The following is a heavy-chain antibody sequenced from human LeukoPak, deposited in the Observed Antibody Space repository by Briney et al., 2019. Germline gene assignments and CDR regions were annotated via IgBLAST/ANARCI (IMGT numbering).Heavy chain of an antibody. CDR3: ARVLRYCSGGNCYSGGLGYMDV. D-gene: IGHD2-15*01. V-gene: IGHV3-7*03. Sequence: GSLRLSCAASGFTFTTYWMSWVRQAPEKGLEWVANIKEDGSEIHYVDSVKGRFTISRDNAKNSLFLQMNSPRAEDTAVYYCARVLRYCSGGNCYSGGLGYMDVWGKGTTVTISS. CDR1: GFTFTTYW. CDR2: IKEDGSEI. J-gene: IGHJ6*03.